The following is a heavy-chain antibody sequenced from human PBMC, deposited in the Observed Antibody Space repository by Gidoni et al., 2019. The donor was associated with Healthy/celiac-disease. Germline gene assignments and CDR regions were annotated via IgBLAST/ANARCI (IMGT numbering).Heavy chain of an antibody. CDR3: ARQWFGELLYYFDY. Sequence: QVQLQESGPGLVKPSETLSLTCPVSGGSIRSYYWSWIRQPPGKGLEWIGYIYYSGSTNYNPSLKSRVTISVDTSKNQFSLKLSSVTAADTAVYYCARQWFGELLYYFDYWGQGTLVTVSS. D-gene: IGHD3-10*01. CDR2: IYYSGST. J-gene: IGHJ4*02. V-gene: IGHV4-59*08. CDR1: GGSIRSYY.